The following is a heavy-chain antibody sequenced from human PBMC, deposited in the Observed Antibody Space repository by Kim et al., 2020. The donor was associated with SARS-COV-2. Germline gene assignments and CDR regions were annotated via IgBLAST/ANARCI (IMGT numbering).Heavy chain of an antibody. J-gene: IGHJ1*01. D-gene: IGHD3-10*01. CDR2: INHSGST. V-gene: IGHV4-34*01. CDR1: GGSFSGYY. CDR3: ARPHSYGSGSYPNFQH. Sequence: SETLSLTCAVYGGSFSGYYWSWIRQPPGKGLEWIGEINHSGSTNYNPSLKSRVTISVDTSKNQFSLKLSSVTAADTAVYYCARPHSYGSGSYPNFQHWGQGTLVTVSS.